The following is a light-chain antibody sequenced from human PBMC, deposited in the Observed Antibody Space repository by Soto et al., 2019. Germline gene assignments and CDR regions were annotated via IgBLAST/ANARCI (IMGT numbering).Light chain of an antibody. CDR2: GAS. J-gene: IGKJ1*01. CDR3: QQYGRSPWT. CDR1: QSVSSNY. Sequence: EIVLTQSPGTLSLSPGERATLSCRASQSVSSNYLAWYQQKPGQAPRLLIYGASTRATGIPDRFSGSGSGTDFPLTIGRLELEDFAVYFCQQYGRSPWTFGQGTGVEVK. V-gene: IGKV3-20*01.